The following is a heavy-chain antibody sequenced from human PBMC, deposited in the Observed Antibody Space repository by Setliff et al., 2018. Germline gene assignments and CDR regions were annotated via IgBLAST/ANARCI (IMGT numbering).Heavy chain of an antibody. Sequence: PSETLSLTCAVYGGSFSGYSWTWIRQPPGKGLEWIGDINHSGSTNYSPSLKSRVTISVDTSKNQFSLKVRSVTAADSAMYYCARAIIDRGCAGGVCYRTHFDSWGQGTLVTVSS. J-gene: IGHJ4*02. CDR2: INHSGST. V-gene: IGHV4-34*01. CDR3: ARAIIDRGCAGGVCYRTHFDS. CDR1: GGSFSGYS. D-gene: IGHD2-8*02.